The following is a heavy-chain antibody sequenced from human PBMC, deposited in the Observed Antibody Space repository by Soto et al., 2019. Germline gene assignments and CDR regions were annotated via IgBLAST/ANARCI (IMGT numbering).Heavy chain of an antibody. D-gene: IGHD1-20*01. V-gene: IGHV3-23*01. CDR1: GFTFNSYF. CDR2: ISGGGGAK. Sequence: GGSLSLSCTASGFTFNSYFMSWVRQAPGEGLEWISAISGGGGAKYYSDSVKGRFTISRDNSNNTLYLQMNSLRADDTAVYYCAKYITASNSRLDVWGHGPRVTVSS. J-gene: IGHJ6*02. CDR3: AKYITASNSRLDV.